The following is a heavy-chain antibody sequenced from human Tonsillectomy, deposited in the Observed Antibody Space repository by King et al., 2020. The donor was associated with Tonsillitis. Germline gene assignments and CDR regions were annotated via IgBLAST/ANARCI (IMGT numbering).Heavy chain of an antibody. CDR1: GFTFSTYW. D-gene: IGHD2-15*01. Sequence: QLVQSGGGLVQPGGSLRLSCAASGFTFSTYWLTWVRQAPGKGLEWVAHIKKDGSETYYVDSVKGRFTVSRDNAKNSLYLQMNSLRAEDTAVYYCARDSSPALSGSWYDAFDIWGQGTMVTVSS. V-gene: IGHV3-7*01. CDR3: ARDSSPALSGSWYDAFDI. CDR2: IKKDGSET. J-gene: IGHJ3*02.